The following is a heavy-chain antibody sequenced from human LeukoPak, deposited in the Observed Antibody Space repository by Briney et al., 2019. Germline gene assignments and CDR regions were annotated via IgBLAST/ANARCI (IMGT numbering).Heavy chain of an antibody. Sequence: GGSLRLSCAACGFSFISYGMHWVRQAPGTGLEWVGVISDDGRRKDYADSVKGRFTISRDNSKDTLYLQMNSLRAEDTAVYYCAKRPSDYGDYVSYFDYWGQGTLVTVSS. D-gene: IGHD4-17*01. J-gene: IGHJ4*02. V-gene: IGHV3-30*18. CDR2: ISDDGRRK. CDR3: AKRPSDYGDYVSYFDY. CDR1: GFSFISYG.